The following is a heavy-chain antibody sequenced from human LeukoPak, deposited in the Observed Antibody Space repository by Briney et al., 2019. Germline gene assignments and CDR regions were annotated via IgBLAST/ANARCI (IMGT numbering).Heavy chain of an antibody. V-gene: IGHV3-30*04. CDR2: ISYDGSNK. CDR3: ARLDLGVVTEMLPDY. CDR1: GFTFSSYA. Sequence: GGSLRLSCAASGFTFSSYAMHWVRQAPGKGLEWVAVISYDGSNKYYADSVKGRFTISRDNSKNTLYLQMNSLRAEDTAVYYCARLDLGVVTEMLPDYWGQGTLVTVSS. D-gene: IGHD3-3*01. J-gene: IGHJ4*02.